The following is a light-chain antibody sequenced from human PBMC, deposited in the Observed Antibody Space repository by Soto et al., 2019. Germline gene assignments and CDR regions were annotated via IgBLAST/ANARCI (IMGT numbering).Light chain of an antibody. CDR1: QSLNSGH. CDR3: QQYGSSPT. J-gene: IGKJ1*01. CDR2: GAS. V-gene: IGKV3-20*01. Sequence: EIVLTQSPGALSLSPGESATLSCRASQSLNSGHLAWYQQKPGQPPRLLIYGASSRATGIPDRFSGSGSGTDFTLTINRLEAEDSAVYHCQQYGSSPTFGQGTKVEIK.